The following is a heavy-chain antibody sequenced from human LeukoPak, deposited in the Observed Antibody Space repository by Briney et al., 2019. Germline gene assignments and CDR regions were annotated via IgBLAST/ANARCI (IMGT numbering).Heavy chain of an antibody. V-gene: IGHV1-69*05. Sequence: SVKVSCKASGGTFSSYAISWVRQAPGQGLEWMGRIIPIFGTANYAQKFQGRVTITTDESTSTAYMELSSLRSEDTAVYYCARESQVGIIAVAGTEWGQGTLVTVSS. CDR2: IIPIFGTA. CDR3: ARESQVGIIAVAGTE. D-gene: IGHD6-19*01. CDR1: GGTFSSYA. J-gene: IGHJ4*02.